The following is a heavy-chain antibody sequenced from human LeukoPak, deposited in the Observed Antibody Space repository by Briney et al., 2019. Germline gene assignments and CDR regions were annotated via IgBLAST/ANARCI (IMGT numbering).Heavy chain of an antibody. CDR3: VRDEATFYFDY. V-gene: IGHV3-11*06. Sequence: LSLTCAVYGGSFSGYYWSWIRQAPGKGLEWVSYISGSSSYTDYTDSVRGRFTISRDNAKNSLYLQMNSLRAEDTAVYYCVRDEATFYFDYWGQGTLVTVSS. J-gene: IGHJ4*02. CDR2: ISGSSSYT. CDR1: GGSFSGYY.